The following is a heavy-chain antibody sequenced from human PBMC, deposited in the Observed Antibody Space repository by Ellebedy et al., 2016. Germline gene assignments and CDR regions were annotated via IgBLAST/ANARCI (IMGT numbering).Heavy chain of an antibody. Sequence: SETLSLXXTVSGASISSGDYYWSWIRQPPGKGLEWIGYTYYSGSTKYYPSLKSRVTISVDTSKNQFSLKLSSVTAADTAVYYCARVGGSYSIWGQGTMVTVSS. D-gene: IGHD1-26*01. CDR3: ARVGGSYSI. CDR1: GASISSGDYY. CDR2: TYYSGST. J-gene: IGHJ3*02. V-gene: IGHV4-30-4*02.